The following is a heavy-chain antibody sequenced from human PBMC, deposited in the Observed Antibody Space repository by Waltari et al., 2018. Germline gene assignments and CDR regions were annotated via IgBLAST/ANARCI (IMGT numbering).Heavy chain of an antibody. CDR2: IKSKTAGGTT. CDR1: GFTFSKTW. V-gene: IGHV3-15*01. CDR3: TTTHRTSGHLPDN. D-gene: IGHD2-8*01. J-gene: IGHJ4*02. Sequence: EVHLVESGGGLVKPGGSLRLSCAASGFTFSKTWMSRVRQDPGNGVEWVCRIKSKTAGGTTDYAAPVRGSFTISRDDSENTVYLQMNSLKTEDTAVYYCTTTHRTSGHLPDNWGQGTLVTVSS.